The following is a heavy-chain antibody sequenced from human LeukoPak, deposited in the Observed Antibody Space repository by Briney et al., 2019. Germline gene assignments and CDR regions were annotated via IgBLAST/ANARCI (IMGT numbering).Heavy chain of an antibody. J-gene: IGHJ4*02. CDR1: GFTFSSYG. V-gene: IGHV3-30*02. CDR3: AKSLPPPRAFDY. CDR2: IRYDGSNK. Sequence: GGSLRLSCAASGFTFSSYGMHWVRQAPGKGLEWVAFIRYDGSNKYYADSVKGRVTISIDNSKNTLYLQMNSLRAEDTAVYYCAKSLPPPRAFDYWGQGTLVTVSS.